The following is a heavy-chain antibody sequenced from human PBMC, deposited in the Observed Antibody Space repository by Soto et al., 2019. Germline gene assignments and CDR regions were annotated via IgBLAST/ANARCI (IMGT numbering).Heavy chain of an antibody. CDR2: VTPNTGGT. J-gene: IGHJ6*02. D-gene: IGHD3-22*01. CDR3: ASMPITTLPYYYTADV. Sequence: ASVKVSCKASGFTFTAHHIHWVRQAPGQGLEWMGYVTPNTGGTKYAQKFQGRVTMTRDTFINTAYMELSGVTSADTAVYYCASMPITTLPYYYTADVWGQGTTVTVSS. V-gene: IGHV1-2*02. CDR1: GFTFTAHH.